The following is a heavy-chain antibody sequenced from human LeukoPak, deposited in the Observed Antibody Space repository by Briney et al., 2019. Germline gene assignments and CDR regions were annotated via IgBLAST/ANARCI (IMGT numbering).Heavy chain of an antibody. J-gene: IGHJ6*03. CDR1: GFTFSSYW. V-gene: IGHV3-7*01. CDR2: IKQDGSEK. CDR3: ASTDCSSTSCQDYYYYYYYMDV. Sequence: PGGSLRLSCAASGFTFSSYWMSWVRQAPGKGLEWVANIKQDGSEKYYVDSVKGRFTISRDNAKNSLYLQMNSLRAEDTAVYYCASTDCSSTSCQDYYYYYYYMDVWGKGTTVTVSS. D-gene: IGHD2-2*01.